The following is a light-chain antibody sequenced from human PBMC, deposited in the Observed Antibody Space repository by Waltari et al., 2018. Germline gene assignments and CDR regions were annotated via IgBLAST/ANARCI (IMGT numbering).Light chain of an antibody. V-gene: IGKV4-1*01. CDR1: QSVLYSSNNKNY. CDR2: WAS. Sequence: DIVMTQSPDSLAVSLGERATINCKSSQSVLYSSNNKNYLAWYQQQPGQPPKLLIYWASTRESGVPDRFSGSGSGTDFTLTISSLQAEDVAVYYCQQYYSTPGWTFGQGTKVEIK. J-gene: IGKJ1*01. CDR3: QQYYSTPGWT.